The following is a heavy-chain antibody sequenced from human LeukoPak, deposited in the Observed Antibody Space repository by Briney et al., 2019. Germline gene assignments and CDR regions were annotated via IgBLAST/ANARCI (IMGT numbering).Heavy chain of an antibody. V-gene: IGHV1-24*01. J-gene: IGHJ4*02. CDR1: GYSLTTYY. Sequence: ASVKVSCKASGYSLTTYYMHWVRQAPGKGLEWMGGFDPEDGETIYAQKFQGRVTMTEDTSTDTAYMELSSLRSEDTAVYYCATASGYSYGPFDYWGQGTLVTVSS. D-gene: IGHD5-18*01. CDR2: FDPEDGET. CDR3: ATASGYSYGPFDY.